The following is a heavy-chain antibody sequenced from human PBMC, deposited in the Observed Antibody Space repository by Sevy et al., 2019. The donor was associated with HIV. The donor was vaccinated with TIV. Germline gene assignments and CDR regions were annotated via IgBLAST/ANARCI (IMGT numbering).Heavy chain of an antibody. CDR2: INPNSGGT. D-gene: IGHD2-15*01. CDR1: GYTFTGYY. Sequence: ASVKVSCKASGYTFTGYYMHWVRQAPGQGLEWMGRINPNSGGTNYAQKFQGTVTMTRDTSISTAYMELSRRRVDDTAVYYCARDRFVAVYCSGGSCSFDYWGQGTLVTVSS. J-gene: IGHJ4*02. CDR3: ARDRFVAVYCSGGSCSFDY. V-gene: IGHV1-2*06.